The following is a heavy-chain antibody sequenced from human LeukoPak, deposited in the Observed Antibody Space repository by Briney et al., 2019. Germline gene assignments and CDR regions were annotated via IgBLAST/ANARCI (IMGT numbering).Heavy chain of an antibody. CDR2: ISGSGGSA. V-gene: IGHV3-23*01. J-gene: IGHJ3*02. CDR3: AKDRDSSGYYYAFDI. D-gene: IGHD3-22*01. Sequence: GGSLRLSCAASGFTFSSYAMSWVRQAPGKGLEWVSAISGSGGSAYYADSVKGRFTISRDNSKNTLYLQMNSLRAEDTAVYYCAKDRDSSGYYYAFDIWGQGTMVTVSS. CDR1: GFTFSSYA.